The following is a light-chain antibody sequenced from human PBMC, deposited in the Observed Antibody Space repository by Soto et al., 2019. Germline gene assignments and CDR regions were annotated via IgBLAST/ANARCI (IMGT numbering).Light chain of an antibody. Sequence: DIQMTQSPSTLSASVGDRVTITCRASQSVSSWLAWYQQKPGKAPKVLVYKASILASGVPSRFSGSGSGTEFTLTICSLQPDDFATYYCQQYNTYPWTFGQGTNVEI. CDR1: QSVSSW. CDR2: KAS. J-gene: IGKJ1*01. V-gene: IGKV1-5*03. CDR3: QQYNTYPWT.